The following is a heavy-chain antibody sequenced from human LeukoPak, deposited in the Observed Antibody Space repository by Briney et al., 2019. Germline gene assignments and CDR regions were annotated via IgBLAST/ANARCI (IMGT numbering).Heavy chain of an antibody. CDR2: IYFSGST. Sequence: PSETLSLTCTASGGSISSYYWRWIRQPPGKEPQWIGDIYFSGSTNYHPSLKSRVTISVDTSKNQFSLKLSSVTAADTAVYYCARGSRKWLRFIWFDPWGQGTLVTVSS. D-gene: IGHD5-12*01. V-gene: IGHV4-59*13. CDR1: GGSISSYY. CDR3: ARGSRKWLRFIWFDP. J-gene: IGHJ5*02.